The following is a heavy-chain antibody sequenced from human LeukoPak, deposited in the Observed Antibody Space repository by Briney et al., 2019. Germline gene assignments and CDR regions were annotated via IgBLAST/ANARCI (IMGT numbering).Heavy chain of an antibody. CDR3: AKRAGYSYGPFDY. J-gene: IGHJ4*02. CDR1: GFTFSSYG. CDR2: ISYDGSNK. D-gene: IGHD5-18*01. V-gene: IGHV3-30*18. Sequence: PGGSLRLSCAASGFTFSSYGMHWVRQAPGKGLEWVAVISYDGSNKYYADSVKGRFTISRDNSKNTLYLQMNSLRAEDTAVYYCAKRAGYSYGPFDYWGQGTLVTVSP.